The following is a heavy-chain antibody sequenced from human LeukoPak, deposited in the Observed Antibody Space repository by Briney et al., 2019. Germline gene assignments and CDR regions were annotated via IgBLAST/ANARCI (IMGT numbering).Heavy chain of an antibody. Sequence: SETLSLTCTVSGGSISSYYWSWIRQPPGEGLEGIGYIFYTRYTDYSPFLKSRVTISLDASKNQFSLKLSSVTAADTAVYYCARTTPYTSSYYWFDPWGQGTRVTVSS. J-gene: IGHJ5*02. D-gene: IGHD6-6*01. CDR1: GGSISSYY. CDR2: IFYTRYT. V-gene: IGHV4-59*01. CDR3: ARTTPYTSSYYWFDP.